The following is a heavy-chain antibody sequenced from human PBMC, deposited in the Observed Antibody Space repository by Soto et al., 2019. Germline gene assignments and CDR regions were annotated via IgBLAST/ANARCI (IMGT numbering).Heavy chain of an antibody. J-gene: IGHJ4*02. CDR3: ARETEDLTSNFDY. Sequence: EVQLVESGGGLVKPGGSLRLSCAASGFTFTRYSMNWVRQAPGKGLEWVSSISSTTNYIYYGDSMKGRFTISRDNAKNSQDLEMNSLRAEDTAVYYWARETEDLTSNFDYWGQGTLVTVSS. V-gene: IGHV3-21*06. CDR1: GFTFTRYS. CDR2: ISSTTNYI.